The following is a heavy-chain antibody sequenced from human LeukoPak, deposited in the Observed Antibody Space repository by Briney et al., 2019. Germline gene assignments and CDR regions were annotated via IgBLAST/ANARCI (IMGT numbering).Heavy chain of an antibody. CDR1: GYTFTGYY. Sequence: ASVKVSCKASGYTFTGYYMHWVRQAPGQGLEWMGWINPNSGGTNYAQKFQGRVTMTRDTSISTAYMELSRLRSDDTAVYYCARGVYSSSSDWFDSWGQGTLVTVSS. CDR3: ARGVYSSSSDWFDS. D-gene: IGHD6-6*01. J-gene: IGHJ5*01. V-gene: IGHV1-2*02. CDR2: INPNSGGT.